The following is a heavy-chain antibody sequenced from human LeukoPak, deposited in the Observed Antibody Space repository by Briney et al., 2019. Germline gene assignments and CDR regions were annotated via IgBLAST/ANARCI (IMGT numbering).Heavy chain of an antibody. D-gene: IGHD5-18*01. CDR2: IKSKTDGGTT. Sequence: GGSLRLSCAASGFTFSNAWMSWVRQAPGEGLEWVGRIKSKTDGGTTDYAAPVKGRFTISRDDSKNTLYLQMNSLKTEDTAVYYCAKVTVGGQLWPGINHCDYWGQGTLVTVSS. CDR1: GFTFSNAW. CDR3: AKVTVGGQLWPGINHCDY. J-gene: IGHJ4*02. V-gene: IGHV3-15*01.